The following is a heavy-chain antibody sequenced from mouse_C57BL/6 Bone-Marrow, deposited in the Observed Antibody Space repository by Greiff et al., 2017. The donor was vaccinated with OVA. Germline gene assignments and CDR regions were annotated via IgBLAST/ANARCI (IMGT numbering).Heavy chain of an antibody. Sequence: VQLQQPGAELVRPGSSVKLSCKASGYTFTSYWMHWVKQRPIQGLEWIGNIDPSDSETHYNQKFKDKATLTVDKSSSTAYMQLSSLTSEDSAVYYCAIAEDYSNFAYWGQGTLVTVSA. D-gene: IGHD2-5*01. CDR1: GYTFTSYW. CDR2: IDPSDSET. CDR3: AIAEDYSNFAY. J-gene: IGHJ3*01. V-gene: IGHV1-52*01.